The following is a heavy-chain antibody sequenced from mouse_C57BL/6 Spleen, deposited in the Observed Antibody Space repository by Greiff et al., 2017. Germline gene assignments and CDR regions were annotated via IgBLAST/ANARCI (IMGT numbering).Heavy chain of an antibody. CDR2: IRNKANGYTT. V-gene: IGHV7-3*01. Sequence: EVQGVESGGGLVQPGGSLSLSCAASGFTFTDYYMSWVRQPPGKALEWLGFIRNKANGYTTEYSASVKGRFTISRDNSQSILYLQMNALRAEDSATYYCARSLYGNYFDYWGQGTTLTVSS. CDR3: ARSLYGNYFDY. D-gene: IGHD2-1*01. J-gene: IGHJ2*01. CDR1: GFTFTDYY.